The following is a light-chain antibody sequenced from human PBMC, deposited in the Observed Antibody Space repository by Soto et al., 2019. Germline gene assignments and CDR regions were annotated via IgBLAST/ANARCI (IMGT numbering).Light chain of an antibody. CDR2: EVN. J-gene: IGLJ1*01. V-gene: IGLV2-8*01. CDR1: SSDVGGYNY. Sequence: QSVLTQPPPASGSPGQSVTISCAGTSSDVGGYNYVSWCQQYPGKAPKLMIYEVNKRPSGVPDRFSGSKSGNTASLTISGLQAEDEADYYCCSYAGSYTGVFGTGTKVTVL. CDR3: CSYAGSYTGV.